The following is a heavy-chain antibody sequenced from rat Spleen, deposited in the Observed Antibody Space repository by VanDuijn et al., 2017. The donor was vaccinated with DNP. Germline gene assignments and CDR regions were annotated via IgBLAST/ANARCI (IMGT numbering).Heavy chain of an antibody. CDR1: GFTFSNYD. J-gene: IGHJ2*01. D-gene: IGHD3-5*01. CDR2: ISPSGGST. V-gene: IGHV5-25*01. Sequence: EVQLVESGGGLVQPGRSLKLSCAASGFTFSNYDMAWVRQAPTKGLEWVASISPSGGSTYYRDSVKGRFTVSRDNAKSSLYLQMDSLRSEDTATYYCARPTWDYWGQGVMVTVSS. CDR3: ARPTWDY.